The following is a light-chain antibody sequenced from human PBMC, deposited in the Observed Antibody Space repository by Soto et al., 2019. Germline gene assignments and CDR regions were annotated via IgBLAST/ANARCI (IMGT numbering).Light chain of an antibody. CDR1: QSVSNY. J-gene: IGKJ1*01. CDR2: GAS. CDR3: HQYGGSPQT. V-gene: IGKV3-20*01. Sequence: EIVLTQSPGTLSLSPGERATLSCRASQSVSNYLAWYQRKPGQAPRLLIYGASSRATGILDRFSGSGSGTDFTLTISRLEPEDFAVYYCHQYGGSPQTFGQGTKV.